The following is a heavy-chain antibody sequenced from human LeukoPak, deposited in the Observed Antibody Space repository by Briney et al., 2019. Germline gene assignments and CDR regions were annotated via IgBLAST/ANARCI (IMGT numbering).Heavy chain of an antibody. CDR2: IYYSGST. CDR1: GGSIRSYY. Sequence: SETLSLTCSVSGGSIRSYYLSWIRQPPGKGLEWIGVIYYSGSTNYNASLKSRVSISLDPSKNQISLNPRSVTATDTAVYYCARGGYNGFAHNFDYWGQRNLVTVSS. CDR3: ARGGYNGFAHNFDY. V-gene: IGHV4-59*01. J-gene: IGHJ4*02. D-gene: IGHD5-12*01.